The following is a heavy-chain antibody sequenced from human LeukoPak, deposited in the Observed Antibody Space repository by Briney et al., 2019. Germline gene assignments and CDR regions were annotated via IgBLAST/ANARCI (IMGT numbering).Heavy chain of an antibody. D-gene: IGHD1-26*01. CDR1: GGSISSYY. CDR2: IYYSGST. Sequence: SETLSLTCTVSGGSISSYYWSWIRLPPGKGLEWIGYIYYSGSTYYNPSLKSRVTISVDTSKNQLSLKLSSVTAADTAVYYCARARVGASKWFDPWGQGTLVTVSS. CDR3: ARARVGASKWFDP. J-gene: IGHJ5*02. V-gene: IGHV4-59*06.